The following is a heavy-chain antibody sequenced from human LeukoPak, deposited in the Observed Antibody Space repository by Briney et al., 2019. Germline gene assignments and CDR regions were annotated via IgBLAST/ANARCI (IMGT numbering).Heavy chain of an antibody. V-gene: IGHV4-39*01. CDR1: GGSISSTSYY. CDR2: IYYSGST. J-gene: IGHJ4*02. D-gene: IGHD3-22*01. CDR3: ARHCYESSGFYEPPGY. Sequence: PSETLSLTCTLSGGSISSTSYYWGWIRQPPGKGLEWIGSIYYSGSTYYNPSLKSRVTISVDTSKNQFSLKLRSVTAADTALYYCARHCYESSGFYEPPGYWGQGTLVTVSS.